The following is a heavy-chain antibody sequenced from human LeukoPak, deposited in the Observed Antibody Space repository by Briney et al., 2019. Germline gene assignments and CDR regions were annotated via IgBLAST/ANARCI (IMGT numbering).Heavy chain of an antibody. Sequence: GESLKISCKGSGYRFSTYWIGWVRQMPGKGLEWMGIIYPDDSDTRYRPSSQGQVTISADKSISTAYLQWSGLKASDTAMYYCARCKGYCSGGSCYTGSYYYGLDVWGQGTTVIVSS. CDR2: IYPDDSDT. J-gene: IGHJ6*02. V-gene: IGHV5-51*01. CDR1: GYRFSTYW. CDR3: ARCKGYCSGGSCYTGSYYYGLDV. D-gene: IGHD2-15*01.